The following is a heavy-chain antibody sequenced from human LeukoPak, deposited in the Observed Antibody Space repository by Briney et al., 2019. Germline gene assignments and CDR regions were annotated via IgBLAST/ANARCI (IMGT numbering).Heavy chain of an antibody. CDR3: ARGGIVVVAAIGLLRGGAIDY. Sequence: SETLSLTCAVYGGSFSGYYWSWIRQPPGKGLEWIGEINHSGSTNYNPSLKSRVTISVDTSKNQFSLKLSSVTAADTAVYYCARGGIVVVAAIGLLRGGAIDYWGQGTLVTVSS. CDR1: GGSFSGYY. J-gene: IGHJ4*02. CDR2: INHSGST. D-gene: IGHD2-15*01. V-gene: IGHV4-34*01.